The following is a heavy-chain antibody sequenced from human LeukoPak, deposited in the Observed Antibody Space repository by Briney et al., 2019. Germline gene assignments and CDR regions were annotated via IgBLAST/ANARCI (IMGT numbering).Heavy chain of an antibody. D-gene: IGHD3-22*01. Sequence: SETLSLTCTVSGGSISSYYWSWIRQPPGKGLEWIGYIYYSGSTNYNPSLKSRVTISVDTSKNQFSLKLSSVTAADTAVYYCARPLYYLDGSGYYPDWGPGTLVTVSS. CDR1: GGSISSYY. V-gene: IGHV4-59*01. J-gene: IGHJ4*02. CDR3: ARPLYYLDGSGYYPD. CDR2: IYYSGST.